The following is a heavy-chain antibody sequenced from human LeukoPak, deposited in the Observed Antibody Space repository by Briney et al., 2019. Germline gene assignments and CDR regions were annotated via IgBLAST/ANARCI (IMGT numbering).Heavy chain of an antibody. CDR2: IRSRAYSGTT. J-gene: IGHJ5*02. V-gene: IGHV3-49*04. CDR1: GFIFGEYA. D-gene: IGHD4-17*01. CDR3: TRGGGHPVPTSQYDL. Sequence: PGGSLRLSCTASGFIFGEYAMSWVRQAPGKGLEWVGFIRSRAYSGTTEYAASVKGRFVISRDDSKSIAYLEMNSLKVEDTAVYYCTRGGGHPVPTSQYDLWGQGTLVTVSS.